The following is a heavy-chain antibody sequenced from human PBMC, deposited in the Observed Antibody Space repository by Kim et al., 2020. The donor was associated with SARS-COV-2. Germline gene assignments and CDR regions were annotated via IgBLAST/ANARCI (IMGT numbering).Heavy chain of an antibody. J-gene: IGHJ5*02. V-gene: IGHV3-11*01. Sequence: GGSLRLSCAASGFTFNDYYINWIRQAPGKGLEWVSYVRSSGFIKEYADSVKGRFTVSRDDAYKSEYLQSSSLRAEDTAVYYCARDFLLDIRIGFDHWGQG. CDR1: GFTFNDYY. CDR3: ARDFLLDIRIGFDH. D-gene: IGHD2-15*01. CDR2: VRSSGFIK.